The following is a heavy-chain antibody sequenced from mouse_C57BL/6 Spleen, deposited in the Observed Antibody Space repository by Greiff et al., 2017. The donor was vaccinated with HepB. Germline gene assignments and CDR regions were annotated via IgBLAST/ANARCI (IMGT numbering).Heavy chain of an antibody. CDR2: INPSTGGT. D-gene: IGHD1-1*01. J-gene: IGHJ3*01. V-gene: IGHV1-42*01. CDR3: ARDYGSSRFAY. CDR1: GYSFTGYY. Sequence: VQLQQSGPELVKPGASVKISCKASGYSFTGYYMNWVKQSPEKSLEWIGEINPSTGGTTYNQKFKAKATLTVDKSSSTAYMQLKSLTSEDSAVYYCARDYGSSRFAYWGQGTLVTVSA.